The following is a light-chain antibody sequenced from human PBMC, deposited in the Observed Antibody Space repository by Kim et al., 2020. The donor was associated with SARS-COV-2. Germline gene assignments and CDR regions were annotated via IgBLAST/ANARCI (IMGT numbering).Light chain of an antibody. J-gene: IGKJ1*01. CDR1: ESVSSNY. V-gene: IGKV3-20*01. Sequence: PGERATLSCRASESVSSNYLAWYQQKPGQAPRLVIYGPSTRAAGVPDRFSGSGSGTDFTLTISRLEPEDFAVYYCPQYGNEPPWTFGQGTKV. CDR2: GPS. CDR3: PQYGNEPPWT.